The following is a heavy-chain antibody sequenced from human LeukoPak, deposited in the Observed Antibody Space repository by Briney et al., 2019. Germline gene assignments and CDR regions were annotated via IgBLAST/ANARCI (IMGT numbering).Heavy chain of an antibody. D-gene: IGHD3-3*01. CDR2: INGSGGST. V-gene: IGHV3-23*01. CDR1: GFTFSSYA. CDR3: AKDLLFGLYYYYGMDV. Sequence: GGSLRLSCAASGFTFSSYAMSWVRQAPGKGLEWVSAINGSGGSTYYADSVKGRFTISRDNSKNTLYLQMNSLRAEDTAVYYCAKDLLFGLYYYYGMDVWGQGTTVTVSS. J-gene: IGHJ6*02.